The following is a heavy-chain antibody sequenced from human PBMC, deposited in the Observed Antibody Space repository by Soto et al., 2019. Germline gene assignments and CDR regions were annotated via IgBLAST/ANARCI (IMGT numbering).Heavy chain of an antibody. CDR2: INHSGST. V-gene: IGHV4-34*01. CDR1: GGSFSGYY. J-gene: IGHJ4*02. CDR3: ASFGAAAGY. Sequence: SETLSLTCAVYGGSFSGYYWSWIRQPPGKGLEWIGEINHSGSTNYNPSLKSRVTISVDTSKNQFSLKLSSVTAADTAVYYCASFGAAAGYWGQGTLVTVSS. D-gene: IGHD6-13*01.